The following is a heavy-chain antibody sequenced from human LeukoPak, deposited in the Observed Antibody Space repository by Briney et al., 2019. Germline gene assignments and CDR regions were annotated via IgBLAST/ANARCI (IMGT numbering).Heavy chain of an antibody. CDR1: GFTFSNYA. D-gene: IGHD2-21*02. V-gene: IGHV3-33*01. Sequence: GGSLRLSCAASGFTFSNYAMHWVRQAPGKGLEWVAVIWYDGNNKYYADSVKDRFTISRDNSKNTLYLQMNSLRAEDTAVYYCARDEMAYYGGDCQGYYYYYMDVWGKGTTVTVSS. CDR3: ARDEMAYYGGDCQGYYYYYMDV. J-gene: IGHJ6*03. CDR2: IWYDGNNK.